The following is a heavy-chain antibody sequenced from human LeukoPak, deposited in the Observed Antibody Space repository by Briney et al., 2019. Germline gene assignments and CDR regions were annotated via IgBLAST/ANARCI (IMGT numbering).Heavy chain of an antibody. J-gene: IGHJ4*02. V-gene: IGHV3-13*01. CDR2: ITPAGET. D-gene: IGHD3-10*01. CDR1: GFTLSGHD. CDR3: VRGGEGSPFYFDY. Sequence: GSLRLSCAASGFTLSGHDMHWVRQATGKHLEWVSAITPAGETYYPGSVRGRFTISREKDKNSLYLQMSSLRAGDTAVYYCVRGGEGSPFYFDYWGQGTLVTVSS.